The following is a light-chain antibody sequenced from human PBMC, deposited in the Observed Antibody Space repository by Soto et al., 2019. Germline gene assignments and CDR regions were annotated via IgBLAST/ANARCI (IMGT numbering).Light chain of an antibody. V-gene: IGLV3-21*04. J-gene: IGLJ2*01. CDR3: QVWDGSRDHVV. CDR2: YNS. CDR1: DVGTKS. Sequence: SYELTQPPSVSVAPGKTARITCGGNDVGTKSVHWYQLKPGQAPVVVMSYNSDRPSGIPERFSGSNSGNTATLTINRVEAGDEADYYCQVWDGSRDHVVFGGGTKLTVL.